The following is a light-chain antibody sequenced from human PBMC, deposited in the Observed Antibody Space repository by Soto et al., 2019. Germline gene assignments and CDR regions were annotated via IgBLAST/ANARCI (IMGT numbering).Light chain of an antibody. Sequence: QSVLTQPPSASGTPGQRATISCSGGSSNIGINIVNWYQQLPGTAPKVLIYTDNERPSGVPDRFSGSKSGTSASLAINGLQSGDEADYCCGAWDESLNGYVFGTGTKAPS. CDR1: SSNIGINI. V-gene: IGLV1-44*01. CDR2: TDN. CDR3: GAWDESLNGYV. J-gene: IGLJ1*01.